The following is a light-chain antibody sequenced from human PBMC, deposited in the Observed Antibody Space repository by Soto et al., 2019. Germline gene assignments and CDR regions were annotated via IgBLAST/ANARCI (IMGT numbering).Light chain of an antibody. CDR2: GAS. J-gene: IGKJ4*01. Sequence: EIIMTQSPATLSVSPGETATLSCRASQSVSSNLAWYQHQRGQAPRLLIYGASTRATGIPARFRGSGAGTEFTLTISSLQSEDYAVYYCLQYNNWPPVTFGGGNKVEIK. CDR1: QSVSSN. CDR3: LQYNNWPPVT. V-gene: IGKV3-15*01.